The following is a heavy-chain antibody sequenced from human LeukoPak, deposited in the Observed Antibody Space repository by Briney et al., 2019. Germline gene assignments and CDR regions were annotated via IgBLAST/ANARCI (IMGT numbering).Heavy chain of an antibody. D-gene: IGHD3-22*01. CDR1: GGTFSSYA. CDR3: ARDGNRAYFNGSGYPYWFDP. CDR2: IIPIFGTA. J-gene: IGHJ5*02. V-gene: IGHV1-69*05. Sequence: ASVKVSCKASGGTFSSYAISWVRQAPGQGLEWMGGIIPIFGTANYAQKFQGRVTITTDESTSTAYMELSSLRSEDTAVYYCARDGNRAYFNGSGYPYWFDPWGQGTLVTVSS.